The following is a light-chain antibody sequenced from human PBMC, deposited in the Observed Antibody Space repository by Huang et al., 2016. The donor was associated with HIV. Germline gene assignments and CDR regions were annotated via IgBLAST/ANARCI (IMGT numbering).Light chain of an antibody. CDR3: QQLNSYPLT. V-gene: IGKV1-9*01. J-gene: IGKJ4*01. CDR1: QGISSY. CDR2: AAS. Sequence: IQLTQSPSSLSASVGDRVTITCRASQGISSYLAGYQQKPGKAPKLLIEAASTLQSGVPSRFSGGGSGTNFTLTISSLQPEDFATYYCQQLNSYPLTFGGGTEVEIK.